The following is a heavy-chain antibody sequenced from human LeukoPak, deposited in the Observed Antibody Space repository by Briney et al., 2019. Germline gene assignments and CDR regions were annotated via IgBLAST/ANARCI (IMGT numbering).Heavy chain of an antibody. CDR1: GFTFDDYA. V-gene: IGHV3-43*02. D-gene: IGHD4-23*01. CDR3: AKGVSPDRPYYYYYYYMDV. Sequence: GGSLRLSCAASGFTFDDYAMHWVRQAPGKGLEWVSLISGDGGSTYYADSVKGRFTISRDNSKSSLYLQMNSLRTEDTALYYCAKGVSPDRPYYYYYYYMDVWGKGTTVTVSS. J-gene: IGHJ6*03. CDR2: ISGDGGST.